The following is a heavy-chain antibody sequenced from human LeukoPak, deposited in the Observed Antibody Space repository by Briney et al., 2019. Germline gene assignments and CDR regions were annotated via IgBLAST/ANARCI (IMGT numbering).Heavy chain of an antibody. V-gene: IGHV3-30*02. J-gene: IGHJ4*02. CDR2: IGNDGRDQ. Sequence: GGSLRLSCAASGFTFSGHAMHWVRQTPGVGLEWVAIIGNDGRDQHYSESVKGRFTISRDNSKNTLFLQLNSLRPEDTALYLCARDSMWGFDYWGQGTLVTVSS. D-gene: IGHD7-27*01. CDR3: ARDSMWGFDY. CDR1: GFTFSGHA.